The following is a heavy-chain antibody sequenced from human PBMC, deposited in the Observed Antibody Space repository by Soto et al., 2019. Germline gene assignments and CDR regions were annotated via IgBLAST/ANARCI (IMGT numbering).Heavy chain of an antibody. D-gene: IGHD2-2*01. CDR2: ISYDGSNQ. Sequence: QVQLVESGGGVVQPGRSLRLSCAASRFTFSNYDMHWVRQAPGKGLEWVTVISYDGSNQYYSDSVKGRFTISRDNSKNTLYLQMNSLRPDDTAVYYCAKDSAQLPSYFDYWGQGTLVTVSS. J-gene: IGHJ4*02. CDR3: AKDSAQLPSYFDY. V-gene: IGHV3-30*18. CDR1: RFTFSNYD.